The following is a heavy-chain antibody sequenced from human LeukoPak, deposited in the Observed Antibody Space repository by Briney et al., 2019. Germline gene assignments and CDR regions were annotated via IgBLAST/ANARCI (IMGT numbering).Heavy chain of an antibody. CDR1: GFTFSSYA. D-gene: IGHD1-7*01. CDR2: ISGSGGST. J-gene: IGHJ5*02. Sequence: GGSRRLSCAASGFTFSSYAMSWVRQAPGKGLEWVSAISGSGGSTYYADSVKGRFTISRDNSKNTLYLQMNSLRAEDTAVYYCAKGNSLYNWFDPWGQGTLVTVSS. V-gene: IGHV3-23*01. CDR3: AKGNSLYNWFDP.